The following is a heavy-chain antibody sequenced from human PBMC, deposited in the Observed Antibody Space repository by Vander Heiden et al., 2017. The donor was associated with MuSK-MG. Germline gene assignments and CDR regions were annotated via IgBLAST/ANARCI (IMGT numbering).Heavy chain of an antibody. CDR2: FDPEDGET. CDR3: ATGALGNYDYSSGYFDY. J-gene: IGHJ4*02. Sequence: APGKGLEYMGGFDPEDGETIYAQKFQGRVTMTEDTSADTAYMELSSLRSEDTAVYYCATGALGNYDYSSGYFDYWGQGTLVTVS. D-gene: IGHD3-22*01. V-gene: IGHV1-24*01.